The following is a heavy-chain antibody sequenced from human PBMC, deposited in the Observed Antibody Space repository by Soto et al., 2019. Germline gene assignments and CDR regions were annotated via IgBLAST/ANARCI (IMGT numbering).Heavy chain of an antibody. CDR1: GSTFNNFA. CDR2: IVVDSNTA. CDR3: ARAIKRWEVNYYFDF. V-gene: IGHV1-69*06. J-gene: IGHJ4*02. Sequence: QVVLLQSGAEVKEPGSSVRVSGQVSGSTFNNFAFSWVRQAPGHGPEWMGGIVVDSNTAEYSQRFQDRVTITADTSTDTLYMELGSLTFEDTAVYYCARAIKRWEVNYYFDFWGQGTLVTVSS. D-gene: IGHD1-26*01.